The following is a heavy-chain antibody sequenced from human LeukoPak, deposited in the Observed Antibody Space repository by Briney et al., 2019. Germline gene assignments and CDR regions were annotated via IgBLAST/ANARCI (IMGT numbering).Heavy chain of an antibody. Sequence: ASVKVSCKASGYTFTSYDINWVRQATGQGLEWMGWMNPNSGNTGYAQKFQGRVTMTRNTSISTAYMELNSLRAEDTAVYYCARGRRLRGAPNDAFDIWGQGTMVTVSS. CDR3: ARGRRLRGAPNDAFDI. CDR1: GYTFTSYD. D-gene: IGHD1-26*01. CDR2: MNPNSGNT. V-gene: IGHV1-8*01. J-gene: IGHJ3*02.